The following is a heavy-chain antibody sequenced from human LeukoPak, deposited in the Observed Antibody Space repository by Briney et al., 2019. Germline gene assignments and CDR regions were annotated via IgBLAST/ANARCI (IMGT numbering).Heavy chain of an antibody. CDR1: GFTFSSYG. Sequence: GGSLRLSCAASGFTFSSYGMHWVRQASGKGLEWVAVISYEGSNKYYADSVKGRFTISRDNSKNTLYLQMNSLRAEDTAVYYCAKDGSGSRPYYFDYWGQGTLVTVSS. CDR3: AKDGSGSRPYYFDY. J-gene: IGHJ4*02. D-gene: IGHD1-26*01. V-gene: IGHV3-30*18. CDR2: ISYEGSNK.